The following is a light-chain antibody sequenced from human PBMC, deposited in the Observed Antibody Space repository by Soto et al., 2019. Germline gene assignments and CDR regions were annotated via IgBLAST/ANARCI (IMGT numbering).Light chain of an antibody. J-gene: IGKJ4*01. V-gene: IGKV1-27*01. CDR2: AAS. CDR3: QKYNSAPPLT. CDR1: QGISNY. Sequence: DIQMTQSPSSLSASVGDRVTITCRASQGISNYLAWYQQKPGKVPKLLIYAASTLQSGVPSRFSGSGSGTDFTLSISSLQPEDVATYYCQKYNSAPPLTFGGGTKVEIK.